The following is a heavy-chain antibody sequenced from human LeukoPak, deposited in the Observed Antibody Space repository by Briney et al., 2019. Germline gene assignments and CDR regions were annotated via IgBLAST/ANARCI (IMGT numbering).Heavy chain of an antibody. CDR3: ARDLGYSSGWAD. J-gene: IGHJ4*02. D-gene: IGHD6-19*01. CDR1: GFTFSSYS. CDR2: ISSSSSTI. V-gene: IGHV3-48*01. Sequence: GGSLRLSCAASGFTFSSYSMNWVRQAPGKGLEWVSYISSSSSTIYYADSVKGRFTISRDNSKNTLYLQMNSLRAEDTAVYYCARDLGYSSGWADWGQGTLVTVSS.